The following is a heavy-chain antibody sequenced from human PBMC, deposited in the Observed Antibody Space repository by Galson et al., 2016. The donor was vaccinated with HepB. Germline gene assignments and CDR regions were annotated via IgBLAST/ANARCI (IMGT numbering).Heavy chain of an antibody. CDR2: INTANGIT. CDR3: ARGMVRRGWYYGMDV. V-gene: IGHV1-3*04. CDR1: GYTFTSFS. J-gene: IGHJ6*02. D-gene: IGHD3-10*01. Sequence: SVKVSCKASGYTFTSFSLHWVRQAPGQGLEWMGWINTANGITKYSQKFQDRVTFTRDTSASTAYMEVNSLRSEDTAAYYCARGMVRRGWYYGMDVWGQGTTVTVSS.